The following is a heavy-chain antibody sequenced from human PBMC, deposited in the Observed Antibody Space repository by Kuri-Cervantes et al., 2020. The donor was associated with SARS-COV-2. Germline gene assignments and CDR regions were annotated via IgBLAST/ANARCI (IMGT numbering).Heavy chain of an antibody. V-gene: IGHV6-1*01. CDR1: GDSVSSNSAA. J-gene: IGHJ4*02. CDR3: ARDRSPYCGGDCYHDY. D-gene: IGHD2-21*02. CDR2: TYYRSKWYN. Sequence: SCAISGDSVSSNSAAWNWIRQSPSRGLEWLGRTYYRSKWYNDYAVSVKSRITINPDTSKNQFSLQLNSVTPEDTAVYYCARDRSPYCGGDCYHDYWGQGTLVTVSS.